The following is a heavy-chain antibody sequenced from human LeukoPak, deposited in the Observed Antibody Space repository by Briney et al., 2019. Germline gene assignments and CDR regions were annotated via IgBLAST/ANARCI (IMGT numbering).Heavy chain of an antibody. J-gene: IGHJ4*02. CDR3: ARHDWSYPYFDY. V-gene: IGHV4-59*01. CDR2: IYYSGST. CDR1: VGSISSYY. Sequence: SETLSLTCSVSVGSISSYYWSCIRDPPGKGREWIGYIYYSGSTNYNPSLKSRVTIAVNTSKNEFSLKLSSVTAADTAVYYCARHDWSYPYFDYWGQGILVTVSS. D-gene: IGHD1-7*01.